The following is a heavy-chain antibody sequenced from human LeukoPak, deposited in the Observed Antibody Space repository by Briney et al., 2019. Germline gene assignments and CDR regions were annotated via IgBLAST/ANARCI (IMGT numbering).Heavy chain of an antibody. CDR2: IYNSGST. CDR1: DGSITSYY. J-gene: IGHJ5*02. Sequence: SETLSLTCTVSDGSITSYYWNWIRQPPGKGLEWIGNIYNSGSTDYNPSLKSRVTISVNTSKNQISLKLSSVTAADTAVYFCARHNSGWSLGHPNWFDPWGQGTLVTVSS. D-gene: IGHD6-19*01. V-gene: IGHV4-59*08. CDR3: ARHNSGWSLGHPNWFDP.